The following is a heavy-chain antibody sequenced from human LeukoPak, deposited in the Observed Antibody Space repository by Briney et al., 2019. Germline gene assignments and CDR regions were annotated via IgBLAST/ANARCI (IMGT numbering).Heavy chain of an antibody. D-gene: IGHD6-13*01. CDR1: GYTFTGYY. CDR3: ASYSSSWHGVYYYYMDV. J-gene: IGHJ6*03. Sequence: ASVKVSCKASGYTFTGYYMHWVRQAPGQGLEWMGWINPNSGGTNYAQKFQGRVTMTRDTSISTAYMELSRLRSDDTAVYYCASYSSSWHGVYYYYMDVWGKGTTVTVSS. V-gene: IGHV1-2*02. CDR2: INPNSGGT.